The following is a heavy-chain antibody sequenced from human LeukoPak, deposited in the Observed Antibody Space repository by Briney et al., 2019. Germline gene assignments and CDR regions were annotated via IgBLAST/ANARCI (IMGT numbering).Heavy chain of an antibody. CDR3: AKDGGHYYDSSGYPRAEYFQH. J-gene: IGHJ1*01. V-gene: IGHV3-23*01. CDR2: VSGSGGST. CDR1: GFTFSSYA. D-gene: IGHD3-22*01. Sequence: GSLRLSCAASGFTFSSYAMSWVRQAPGKGLEWVSAVSGSGGSTYYADSVEGRFTISRDNSKNTLYLQMNSLRAEDTAVYYCAKDGGHYYDSSGYPRAEYFQHWGQGTLVTVSS.